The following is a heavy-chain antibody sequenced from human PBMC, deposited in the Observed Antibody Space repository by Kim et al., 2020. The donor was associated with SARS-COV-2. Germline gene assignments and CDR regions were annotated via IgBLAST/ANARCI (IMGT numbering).Heavy chain of an antibody. V-gene: IGHV1-3*01. CDR2: IDCGNGNT. CDR1: GHFFTRDS. J-gene: IGHJ4*02. D-gene: IGHD3-16*01. CDR3: LGGFYFDY. Sequence: ASVKVSCKTSGHFFTRDSIHWVRQAPGQGLEWMGGIDCGNGNTIYSQKFQGRVTFTTDTSASTAYMELSFLRSEDSAVYYCLGGFYFDYWGQDTLVTVSS.